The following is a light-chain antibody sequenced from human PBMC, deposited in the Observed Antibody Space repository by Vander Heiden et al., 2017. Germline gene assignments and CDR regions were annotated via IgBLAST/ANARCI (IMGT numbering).Light chain of an antibody. CDR1: QTVLYSSNNKDY. CDR3: QQDDSTPYT. CDR2: WAS. J-gene: IGKJ2*01. V-gene: IGKV4-1*01. Sequence: DIVITQSPYSLAVSLGERATIYCKSSQTVLYSSNNKDYLAWYQQKPGQPPKLLIYWASTRESGVPDRFSGSGSGADFTLTISSLQAEDVAVYYCQQDDSTPYTFGQGTKLEIK.